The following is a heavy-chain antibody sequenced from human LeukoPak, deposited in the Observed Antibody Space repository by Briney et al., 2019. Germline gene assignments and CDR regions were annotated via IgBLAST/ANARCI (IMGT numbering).Heavy chain of an antibody. CDR2: INADSSTI. D-gene: IGHD3-22*01. CDR3: VRDNSRGQSLGVIY. CDR1: GFTFSTYN. V-gene: IGHV3-48*01. Sequence: GGSLRLSCAASGFTFSTYNMNWVRQAPGMGLEWISYINADSSTIQYADSVRGRFTTSRDNAKNSLYLQMNSLRAEDTAVYYCVRDNSRGQSLGVIYWGQGSLVTVSS. J-gene: IGHJ4*02.